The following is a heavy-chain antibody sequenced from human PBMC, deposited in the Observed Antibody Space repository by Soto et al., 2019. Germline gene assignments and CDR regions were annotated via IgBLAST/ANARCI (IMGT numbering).Heavy chain of an antibody. Sequence: QVQLVESGGGVVQPGRSLRLSCAASGFTFSSYGMHWVRQAPGKGLEWVAVIWYDGSNKYYADSVKGRFTISRDNSKNTLYLQMNSLRAEDTAVYYCARTHDYGDYAQGALGLWGRGTLVTVSS. J-gene: IGHJ2*01. V-gene: IGHV3-33*01. CDR3: ARTHDYGDYAQGALGL. D-gene: IGHD4-17*01. CDR1: GFTFSSYG. CDR2: IWYDGSNK.